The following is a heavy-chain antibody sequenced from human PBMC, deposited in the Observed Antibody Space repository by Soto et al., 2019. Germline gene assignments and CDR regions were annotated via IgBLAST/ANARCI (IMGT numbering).Heavy chain of an antibody. CDR1: GFTFSSYG. J-gene: IGHJ1*01. Sequence: GGSLRLSCAASGFTFSSYGMHWVRQAPGKGLEWVAVISYDGSNKYYADSVKGRFTISRDNSKNTLYLQMNSLRAEDTAVYYCAKDFYGDYALKQWGQGTLVTVS. V-gene: IGHV3-30*18. CDR3: AKDFYGDYALKQ. D-gene: IGHD4-17*01. CDR2: ISYDGSNK.